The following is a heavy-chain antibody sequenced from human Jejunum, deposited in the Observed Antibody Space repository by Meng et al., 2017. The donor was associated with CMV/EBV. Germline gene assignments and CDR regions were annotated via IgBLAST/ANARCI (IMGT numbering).Heavy chain of an antibody. CDR1: GGTFDSYA. V-gene: IGHV1-69*10. D-gene: IGHD6-19*01. CDR3: TRDSSRGWFYFDY. J-gene: IGHJ4*02. CDR2: IIPLLGIP. Sequence: KPSGGTFDSYAINWVRQAPGQGLEWMGGIIPLLGIPNFAQKFQGRVTITADKSRNTAYMELSSLRSDDTAVYYCTRDSSRGWFYFDYWGQGTLVTVSS.